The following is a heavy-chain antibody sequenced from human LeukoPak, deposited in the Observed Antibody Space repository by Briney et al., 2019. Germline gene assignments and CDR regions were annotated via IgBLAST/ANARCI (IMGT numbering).Heavy chain of an antibody. CDR1: GFTFSNAW. Sequence: GGSLTLSCAASGFTFSNAWMTWVRQAPGRGLEWVGRIKRKTDGGTTDYAAPVKGRFTISRDDSKNTLYLQMNSLKTEDTAVYYCSTVRYCTTDVCYTPFDYWGQGTLVTVSS. D-gene: IGHD2-8*01. J-gene: IGHJ4*02. CDR3: STVRYCTTDVCYTPFDY. CDR2: IKRKTDGGTT. V-gene: IGHV3-15*01.